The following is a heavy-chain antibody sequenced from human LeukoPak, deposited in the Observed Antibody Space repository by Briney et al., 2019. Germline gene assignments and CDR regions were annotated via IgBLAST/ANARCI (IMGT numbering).Heavy chain of an antibody. CDR3: ARGGRYSSSWYRFDY. J-gene: IGHJ4*02. Sequence: SQTLSLTCTVSGGPISSGGYYWSWIRQHPGKGLEWIGYIYYSGSTYYNLSLKSRVTISVDTSKNQFSLKLSSVTAADTAVYYCARGGRYSSSWYRFDYWGQGTLVTVSS. D-gene: IGHD6-13*01. CDR1: GGPISSGGYY. CDR2: IYYSGST. V-gene: IGHV4-31*03.